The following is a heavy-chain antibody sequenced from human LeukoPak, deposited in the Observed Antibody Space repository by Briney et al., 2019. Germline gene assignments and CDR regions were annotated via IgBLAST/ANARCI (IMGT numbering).Heavy chain of an antibody. D-gene: IGHD4-17*01. J-gene: IGHJ6*03. CDR2: ISYDGSNK. CDR3: AKAFGSGDYGDYYYYYMDV. V-gene: IGHV3-30*18. CDR1: GFTFSSYG. Sequence: GGSLRLSCAASGFTFSSYGMHWVRQAPGKGLEWVAVISYDGSNKYYADSVKGRFTISRDNSKNTLYLQMNSLRAEDTAVYYCAKAFGSGDYGDYYYYYMDVWGKGTTVTVSS.